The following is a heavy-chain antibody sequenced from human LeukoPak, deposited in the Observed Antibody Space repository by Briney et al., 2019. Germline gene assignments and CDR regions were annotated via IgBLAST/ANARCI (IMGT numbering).Heavy chain of an antibody. V-gene: IGHV4-34*01. CDR1: VGSLSHYN. J-gene: IGHJ6*03. Sequence: PSETLSLTCALHVGSLSHYNWSWICQSPRMGLEWIAEINDSGTINYNPSLMSRVTISLDKSKNQFSLKLSSATAADTAVYYCARRWNYGRNYYIDVWGKGATVSVSS. D-gene: IGHD1-7*01. CDR2: INDSGTI. CDR3: ARRWNYGRNYYIDV.